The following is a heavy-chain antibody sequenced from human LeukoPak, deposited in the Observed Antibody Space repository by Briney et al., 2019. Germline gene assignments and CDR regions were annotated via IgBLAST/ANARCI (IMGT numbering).Heavy chain of an antibody. V-gene: IGHV3-48*04. Sequence: GGSLRLSCAASGFTFSSYSMDWVRQAPGKGLEWVSYISSSSSTIYYADSVKGRFTISRDNAKNSLYLQMNSLRAEDTAVYYCARATVGGVIVDAFDIWGQGTMVTVSS. J-gene: IGHJ3*02. CDR2: ISSSSSTI. D-gene: IGHD3-16*02. CDR1: GFTFSSYS. CDR3: ARATVGGVIVDAFDI.